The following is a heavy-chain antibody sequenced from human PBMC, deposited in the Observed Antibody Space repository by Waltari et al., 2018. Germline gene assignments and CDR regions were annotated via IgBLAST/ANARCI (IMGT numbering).Heavy chain of an antibody. J-gene: IGHJ4*02. CDR2: IRNKANFYSI. D-gene: IGHD1-26*01. CDR3: VRIRLGPTTRIFDS. CDR1: GFTFSDYD. V-gene: IGHV3-72*01. Sequence: EVQLVESGGGLVQPGGALRLSCAASGFTFSDYDMDGVRQAPGKGLEWVARIRNKANFYSIEYVPSVKGRFTISRDDSKSSLYLQMNSLKSEDTAVYYCVRIRLGPTTRIFDSWGQGTLVTVSS.